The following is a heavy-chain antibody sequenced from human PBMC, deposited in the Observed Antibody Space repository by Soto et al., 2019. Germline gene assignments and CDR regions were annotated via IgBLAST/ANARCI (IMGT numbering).Heavy chain of an antibody. D-gene: IGHD5-12*01. CDR1: GFTFSSYW. CDR2: IKQDGSEK. J-gene: IGHJ4*02. V-gene: IGHV3-7*01. Sequence: GGSLRLSCAASGFTFSSYWMSWVRQAPGKGLEWVANIKQDGSEKYYVDSVKGRFTISRDNAKNSLYLQMNSLRAEDTAVYYCASKGYDPYSGYVSWGQGTLVTVSS. CDR3: ASKGYDPYSGYVS.